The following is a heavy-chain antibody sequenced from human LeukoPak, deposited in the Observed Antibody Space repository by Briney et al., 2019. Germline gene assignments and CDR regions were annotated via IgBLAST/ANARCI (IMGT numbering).Heavy chain of an antibody. D-gene: IGHD3-10*01. V-gene: IGHV3-23*01. CDR2: ISGSGGST. CDR1: GFTFSSYG. Sequence: PGGSLRLSCAASGFTFSSYGMHWVRQAPGKGLEWVSAISGSGGSTYYADLVKGRFTLSRDNSKNTLYLQMNSLRAEDTAVYYCAKDGSGSYYYYGMDVWGKGTTVTVSS. CDR3: AKDGSGSYYYYGMDV. J-gene: IGHJ6*04.